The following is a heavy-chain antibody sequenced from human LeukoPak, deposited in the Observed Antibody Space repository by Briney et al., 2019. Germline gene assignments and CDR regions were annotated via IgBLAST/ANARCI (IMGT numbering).Heavy chain of an antibody. CDR2: INHSGST. D-gene: IGHD6-13*01. CDR1: GRSFSGYY. V-gene: IGHV4-34*01. Sequence: PSETLSLTCAVYGRSFSGYYWSWIRQPPGKGLEWIGEINHSGSTNYNPSLKSRVTISVDTSKNQFSLKLSSVTAADTAVYYCARVIAAARGGYFQHWGQGTLVTVSS. CDR3: ARVIAAARGGYFQH. J-gene: IGHJ1*01.